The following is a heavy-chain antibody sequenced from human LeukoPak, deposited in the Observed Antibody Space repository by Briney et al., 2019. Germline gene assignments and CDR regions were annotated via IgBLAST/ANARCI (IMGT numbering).Heavy chain of an antibody. CDR2: ISSNGGST. CDR3: LKDLRDIAVAATPDY. J-gene: IGHJ4*02. V-gene: IGHV3-64D*06. Sequence: GGSLRLSCSASGFTFSSYAMLWVRQAPGKGLEYVSAISSNGGSTYYADSVKGRFTISRDNSKNTLYLQMSSLRPEDTAVYYCLKDLRDIAVAATPDYWGQGTLVTVSS. CDR1: GFTFSSYA. D-gene: IGHD6-13*01.